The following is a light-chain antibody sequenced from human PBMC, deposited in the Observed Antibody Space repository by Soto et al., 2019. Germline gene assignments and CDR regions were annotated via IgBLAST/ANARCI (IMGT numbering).Light chain of an antibody. V-gene: IGKV3-11*01. J-gene: IGKJ4*01. CDR2: DAF. Sequence: TVLTQSPATLSLSPGERVTLSCKASQSIGNYLGWFQQTPDRAPSLLLDDAFNRATGIPARITGSGSGSDFTLTISILEPEYSGYYYCRQRSTSPLTFGGGTKVEIK. CDR3: RQRSTSPLT. CDR1: QSIGNY.